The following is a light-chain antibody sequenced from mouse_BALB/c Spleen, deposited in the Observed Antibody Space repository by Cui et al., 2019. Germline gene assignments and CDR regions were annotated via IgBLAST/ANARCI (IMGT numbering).Light chain of an antibody. Sequence: QIVLTQSPAIMSASPGEKVTITCSASSSVRYMHWFQQKPGTSPKLWSYSTSNLASGVPARFSGSGSGTSYSLTISRMEAEDAATYYCQQRSSYPLTFGAATKLELK. CDR1: SSVRY. CDR2: STS. V-gene: IGKV4-57*01. CDR3: QQRSSYPLT. J-gene: IGKJ5*01.